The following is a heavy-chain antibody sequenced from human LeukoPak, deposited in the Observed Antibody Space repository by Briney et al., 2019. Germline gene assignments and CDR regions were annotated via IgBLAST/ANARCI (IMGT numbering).Heavy chain of an antibody. CDR3: ARAAPKVYYYMDV. CDR2: IYHSGST. Sequence: SETLSLTCTVSGYSISSGYYWGWIRQPPGKGLEWIGSIYHSGSTYYNPSLKSRVTISVDTSKNQFSLKLSSVTAADTAVYYCARAAPKVYYYMDVWGEGTTVTVSS. CDR1: GYSISSGYY. V-gene: IGHV4-38-2*02. J-gene: IGHJ6*03.